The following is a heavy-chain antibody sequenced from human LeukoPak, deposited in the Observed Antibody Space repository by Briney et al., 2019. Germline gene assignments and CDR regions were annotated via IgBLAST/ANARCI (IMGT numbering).Heavy chain of an antibody. CDR1: GFTFSSYS. CDR2: ISSSSSYI. CDR3: TRKGSQWDFLVDY. V-gene: IGHV3-21*01. Sequence: PGGSLRLSCAASGFTFSSYSMNWVRQAPGKGLEWVSSISSSSSYIYYADSVKGQFTISRDNAKNSLYLQMNSLRAEDTAVYYCTRKGSQWDFLVDYWGQGTRVAVSP. D-gene: IGHD2/OR15-2a*01. J-gene: IGHJ4*02.